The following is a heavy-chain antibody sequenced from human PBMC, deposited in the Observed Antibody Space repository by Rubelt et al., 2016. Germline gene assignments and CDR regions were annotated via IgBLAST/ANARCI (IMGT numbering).Heavy chain of an antibody. CDR2: IYYSGST. CDR3: ARSPMIVVVDQYYFDY. D-gene: IGHD3-22*01. V-gene: IGHV4-39*07. J-gene: IGHJ4*02. Sequence: QLQLQESGPGLVKPSETLSLTCTVSGGSISSSSYYLGWIRQPPGKGLEWIGSIYYSGSTYYNPALNGRVTIPVYTSKKQFSLKLSSVTAADTAVYYFARSPMIVVVDQYYFDYWGQGTLVTVSS. CDR1: GGSISSSSYY.